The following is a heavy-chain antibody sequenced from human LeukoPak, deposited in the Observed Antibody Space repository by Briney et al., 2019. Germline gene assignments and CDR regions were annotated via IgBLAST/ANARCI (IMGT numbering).Heavy chain of an antibody. Sequence: GASVRVSCKASGGTFSTYAISWVRQASGQGLEWVGRIVPILGTANYAQNFQGRVTITADRSTTTAYMELSSLRSEDPAVYYCARDRIAVAGTGDYWGQGTLVTVSS. V-gene: IGHV1-69*04. CDR1: GGTFSTYA. CDR2: IVPILGTA. D-gene: IGHD6-19*01. CDR3: ARDRIAVAGTGDY. J-gene: IGHJ4*02.